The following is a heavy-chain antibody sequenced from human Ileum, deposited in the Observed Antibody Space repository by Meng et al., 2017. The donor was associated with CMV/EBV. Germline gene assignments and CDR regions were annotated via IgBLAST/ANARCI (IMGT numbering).Heavy chain of an antibody. CDR2: VNHIGGT. CDR1: GSSFGGFY. Sequence: QVQLQQWGAVLLKPSETLSLTCAVYGSSFGGFYWTWIRQTPGKGLEWIGEVNHIGGTNYNPSLKSRVTISVDTSKKEFPLKLNSVTAADTAVYYCARKRDLGPDLSWLDPWGQGSLVTVSS. V-gene: IGHV4-34*02. J-gene: IGHJ5*02. D-gene: IGHD5-24*01. CDR3: ARKRDLGPDLSWLDP.